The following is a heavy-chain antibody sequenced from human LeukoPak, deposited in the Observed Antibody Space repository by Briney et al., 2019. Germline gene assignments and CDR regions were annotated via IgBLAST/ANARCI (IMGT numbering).Heavy chain of an antibody. V-gene: IGHV3-30*18. CDR2: ISYDGSNK. Sequence: GGSLRLSCAASGFTFRNYGMHWVRQAPGKGLEWVAVISYDGSNKYYADSVKGRFTISRDNSKRTLFLQTDSLRGEDTAVYYCANGGYYSLDSWGQGTLVTVSS. CDR3: ANGGYYSLDS. CDR1: GFTFRNYG. D-gene: IGHD2-15*01. J-gene: IGHJ4*02.